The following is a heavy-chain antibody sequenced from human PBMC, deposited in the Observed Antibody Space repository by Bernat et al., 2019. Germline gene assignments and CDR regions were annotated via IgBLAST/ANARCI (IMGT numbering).Heavy chain of an antibody. CDR2: ISSSSSTI. J-gene: IGHJ6*02. V-gene: IGHV3-48*02. Sequence: EVQLAESGGGLVQPGGSLRLSCAASGFTFSSYSMNWVRQAPGKGLEWVSYISSSSSTIYYADSVKGRFTISSDNAKNSLYLQMNSLRDENTAVYYCARDPDSSRSYYYYGMDVWGQGTTVTVSS. CDR1: GFTFSSYS. CDR3: ARDPDSSRSYYYYGMDV. D-gene: IGHD6-13*01.